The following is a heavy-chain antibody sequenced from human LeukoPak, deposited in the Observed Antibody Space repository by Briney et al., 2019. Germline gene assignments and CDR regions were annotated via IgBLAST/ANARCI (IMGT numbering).Heavy chain of an antibody. D-gene: IGHD2-15*01. CDR1: GFTFSRFG. V-gene: IGHV3-23*01. Sequence: SGGSLRLSCAVSGFTFSRFGMNWVRQAPGKGLEWVSGVSDSGGSTYYADSVKGRFTVSRDNSKNTLYLQMNSPRVEDTAAYYCAKDKVSGGDCFDYWGQGILVTVSS. CDR2: VSDSGGST. J-gene: IGHJ4*02. CDR3: AKDKVSGGDCFDY.